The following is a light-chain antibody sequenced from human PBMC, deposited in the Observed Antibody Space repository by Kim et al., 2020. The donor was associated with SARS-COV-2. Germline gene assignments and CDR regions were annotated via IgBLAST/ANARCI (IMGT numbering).Light chain of an antibody. V-gene: IGKV2-30*01. J-gene: IGKJ5*01. CDR2: KVS. CDR3: MQGIHPIT. Sequence: PPASISCWSRQSLVYSDGNTYLNWFQKRPGQSPRRLIYKVSNRDAGVPDRFSGSGSGTDFTLKISRVEAEDVGVYYCMQGIHPITFGRGTRLEIK. CDR1: QSLVYSDGNTY.